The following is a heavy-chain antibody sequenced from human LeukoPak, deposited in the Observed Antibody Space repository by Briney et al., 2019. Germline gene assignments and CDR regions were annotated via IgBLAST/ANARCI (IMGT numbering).Heavy chain of an antibody. CDR1: GFTFDDYA. J-gene: IGHJ3*02. D-gene: IGHD6-13*01. V-gene: IGHV3-9*01. CDR3: AKSLAAAGTDAFDI. Sequence: GGSLRLSCAASGFTFDDYAMHWVRQAPGKGLEWVSGISWNSGSIGYADSVKGRFTISRDNAKNSLYLQMNSQRAEDTALYYCAKSLAAAGTDAFDIWGQGTMVTVSS. CDR2: ISWNSGSI.